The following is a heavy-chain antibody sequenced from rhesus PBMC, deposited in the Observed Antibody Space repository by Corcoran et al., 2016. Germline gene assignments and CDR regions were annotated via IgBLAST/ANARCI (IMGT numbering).Heavy chain of an antibody. CDR1: GYSISSGYG. Sequence: QLQLQESGPGLVKPSETLSLTCAVSGYSISSGYGWSWIRQPPGKGLEWIGYISYSWSTSYNPSLKSRVTISRDTSKNQFSLKLSSVTAADTAVYYCARSRYSGSYLDYWGQGVLVTVSS. V-gene: IGHV4-122*02. CDR2: ISYSWST. CDR3: ARSRYSGSYLDY. J-gene: IGHJ4*01. D-gene: IGHD3-16*01.